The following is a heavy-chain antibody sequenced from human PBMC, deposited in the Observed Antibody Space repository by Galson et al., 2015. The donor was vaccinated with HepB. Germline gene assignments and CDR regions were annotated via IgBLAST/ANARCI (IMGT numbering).Heavy chain of an antibody. CDR2: IDPSDSYT. D-gene: IGHD6-19*01. CDR3: ARHSQGIAVAGTPGDY. J-gene: IGHJ4*02. Sequence: QSGAEVKKPGESLRISCKGSGYSFTSYWISWVRQMPGKGLEWMGRIDPSDSYTNYSPSFQGHVTISADKSISTAYLQWSSLKASDTAMYYCARHSQGIAVAGTPGDYWGQGTLVTVSS. V-gene: IGHV5-10-1*01. CDR1: GYSFTSYW.